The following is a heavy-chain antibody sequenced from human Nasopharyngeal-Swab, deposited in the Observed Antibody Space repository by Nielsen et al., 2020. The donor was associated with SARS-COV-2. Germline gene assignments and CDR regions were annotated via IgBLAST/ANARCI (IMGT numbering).Heavy chain of an antibody. CDR3: ARASRGWS. J-gene: IGHJ5*02. CDR2: ISRSGSTI. V-gene: IGHV3-48*03. CDR1: GFTFSSYE. D-gene: IGHD6-19*01. Sequence: GGSLRLSCAASGFTFSSYEMNWVRQAPGKGLEWVSYISRSGSTIYYADSVKGRFTISRDNAKNSLYLQMNSLRAEDTAVYYCARASRGWSWGQGTLVTVSS.